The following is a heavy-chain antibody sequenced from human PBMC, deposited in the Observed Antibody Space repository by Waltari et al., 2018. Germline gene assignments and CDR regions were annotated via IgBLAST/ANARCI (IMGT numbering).Heavy chain of an antibody. Sequence: EVQLVESGGGLVQPGGSLRLSCAASGFTFSTYSMNWVRQAPGKGLECVSYISSSTSTTYYADSVKGRFTSSRDNAKNSLYLQMNSRRAEDKALYYCARGRDGYSQDVFDIWGQGTMVSVSS. CDR2: ISSSTSTT. J-gene: IGHJ3*02. V-gene: IGHV3-48*01. CDR1: GFTFSTYS. D-gene: IGHD5-18*01. CDR3: ARGRDGYSQDVFDI.